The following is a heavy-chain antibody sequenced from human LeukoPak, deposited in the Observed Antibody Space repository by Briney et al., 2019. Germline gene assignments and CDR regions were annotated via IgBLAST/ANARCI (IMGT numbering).Heavy chain of an antibody. CDR2: IYPGDSDT. D-gene: IGHD3-22*01. J-gene: IGHJ4*02. CDR3: ARSSSGFFFDY. V-gene: IGHV5-51*01. Sequence: GESLKISFKGSGYNFASYWIGWVRQKPGRGLEWMGIIYPGDSDTRYSPSFQGQVTISADKSISTAYLHWSSLKASDTAMYFCARSSSGFFFDYWGQGTLVTVSS. CDR1: GYNFASYW.